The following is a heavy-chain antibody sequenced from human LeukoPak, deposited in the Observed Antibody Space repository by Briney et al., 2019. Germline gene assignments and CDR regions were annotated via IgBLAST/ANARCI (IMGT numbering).Heavy chain of an antibody. CDR3: ARECSRVGWFDP. J-gene: IGHJ5*02. D-gene: IGHD2-15*01. CDR1: GSTFAFYY. V-gene: IGHV1-2*02. Sequence: GASVKVSFKSSGSTFAFYYMHWMRQPRGQGLEWVGWINPNSGGTNYAQKFQGRVTMTRDTSISTAYMELSRLRSDDTAMYYCARECSRVGWFDPWGQGPLVTVSS. CDR2: INPNSGGT.